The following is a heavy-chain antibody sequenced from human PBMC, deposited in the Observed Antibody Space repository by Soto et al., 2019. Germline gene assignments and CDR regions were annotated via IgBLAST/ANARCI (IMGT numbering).Heavy chain of an antibody. D-gene: IGHD2-15*01. J-gene: IGHJ3*02. CDR2: IYPGDSDT. Sequence: PGESLKISCKGSGYSFTSYWIGWVRQMPGKGPEWMGIIYPGDSDTRYSPSFQGQVTISADKSISTAYLQWSSLKASDTAMYYWARRSDIVVVVAATPDDAFDIWGQGTMVTVS. CDR1: GYSFTSYW. V-gene: IGHV5-51*01. CDR3: ARRSDIVVVVAATPDDAFDI.